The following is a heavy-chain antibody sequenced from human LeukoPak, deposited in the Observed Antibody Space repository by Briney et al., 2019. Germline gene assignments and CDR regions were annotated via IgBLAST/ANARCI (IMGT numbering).Heavy chain of an antibody. CDR2: INAGNGNT. J-gene: IGHJ4*02. Sequence: ASVKVSCKASGYTFTSYAMHWVRQAPGQRLEWMGWINAGNGNTKYSQKFQGRVSITRDTSASTAYMELSSLRSEDTAVYYCARPGIAAAGIDYWGQGTLVTVSS. V-gene: IGHV1-3*01. CDR1: GYTFTSYA. CDR3: ARPGIAAAGIDY. D-gene: IGHD6-13*01.